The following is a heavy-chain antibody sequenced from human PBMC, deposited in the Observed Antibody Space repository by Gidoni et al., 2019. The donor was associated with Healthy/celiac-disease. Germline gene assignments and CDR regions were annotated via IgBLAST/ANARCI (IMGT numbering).Heavy chain of an antibody. J-gene: IGHJ4*02. CDR2: ISSSSSYI. V-gene: IGHV3-21*01. Sequence: VQLVESGGGLVKPGGSLRLSCSASGFTFSSYSMNWVRQAPGKGLEWVSSISSSSSYIYYADSVKGRFTISRDNAKNSLYLQMNSLRAEDTAVYYCARGPGIAAAGGGFDYWGQGTLVTVSS. D-gene: IGHD6-13*01. CDR3: ARGPGIAAAGGGFDY. CDR1: GFTFSSYS.